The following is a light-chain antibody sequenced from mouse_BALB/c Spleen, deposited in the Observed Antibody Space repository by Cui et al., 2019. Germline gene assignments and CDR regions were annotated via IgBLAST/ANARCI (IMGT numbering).Light chain of an antibody. Sequence: QIVLPHSPALMSASPAEKVTMTCSARSSVNYMDWYQQKSGTSPKRLIYDTSNLASGVPARFSGSGSGTSYSLTISSLEAEDAATYYCQQWSSNPPTFGGGTKLEIK. CDR3: QQWSSNPPT. CDR2: DTS. J-gene: IGKJ2*01. V-gene: IGKV4-59*01. CDR1: SSVNY.